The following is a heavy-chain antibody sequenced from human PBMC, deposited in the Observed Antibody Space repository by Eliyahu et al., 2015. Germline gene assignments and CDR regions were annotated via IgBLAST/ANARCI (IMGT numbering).Heavy chain of an antibody. CDR3: AKDTPVSGSESP. Sequence: EVQLLESGGGLVQPGGSLRLSCXASGFXFSNYAMXWVRQAPGKGLEWVSGISGSGGSTYYADSVKGRFTISRDNSKNTLYLQMNSLRAEDTAVYYCAKDTPVSGSESPWGQGTLVTVSS. CDR2: ISGSGGST. D-gene: IGHD1-26*01. J-gene: IGHJ5*02. CDR1: GFXFSNYA. V-gene: IGHV3-23*01.